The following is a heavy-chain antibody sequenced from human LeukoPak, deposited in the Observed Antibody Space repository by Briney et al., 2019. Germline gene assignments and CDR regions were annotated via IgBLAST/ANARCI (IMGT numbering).Heavy chain of an antibody. CDR2: IWSDGSQK. V-gene: IGHV3-33*06. Sequence: GGSLRLSCAASGFSVSMKYMTWVRQAPGKGLEWVAVIWSDGSQKYYTDSVKGRFTISRDNSKDTLYLQMDSLRVEDTAVYYCLKESRGGAIFDYWGQGTLVIVSS. CDR1: GFSVSMKY. CDR3: LKESRGGAIFDY. D-gene: IGHD3-10*01. J-gene: IGHJ4*02.